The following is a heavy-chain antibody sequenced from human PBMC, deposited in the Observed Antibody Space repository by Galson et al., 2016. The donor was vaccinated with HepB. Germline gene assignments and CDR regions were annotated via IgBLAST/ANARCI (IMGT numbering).Heavy chain of an antibody. Sequence: SLRLSCAASGFTFDDYTMHWVRQAPGKGLEWVSLARWDATTIYYADSVKGRFTISRDNSNNSLYLQMNSLTSEDTALYYCARETTIWGNGFQYWGQGTLVTVSS. CDR3: ARETTIWGNGFQY. V-gene: IGHV3-43*01. D-gene: IGHD4-23*01. J-gene: IGHJ4*02. CDR1: GFTFDDYT. CDR2: ARWDATTI.